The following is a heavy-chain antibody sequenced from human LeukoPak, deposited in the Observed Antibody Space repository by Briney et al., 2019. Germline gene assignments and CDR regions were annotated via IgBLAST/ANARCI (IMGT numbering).Heavy chain of an antibody. D-gene: IGHD6-13*01. CDR3: TREGRSSNWADWYFDL. J-gene: IGHJ2*01. CDR1: GFSFRTSD. Sequence: SGGSLRLSCAASGFSFRTSDMHWVHQAPGKGLEWVSAIGTVGDTYYPGSVKGRFTISRDDAKNSLYLQMDNLRAGDTAIYYCTREGRSSNWADWYFDLWGRGTLVTVSS. V-gene: IGHV3-13*01. CDR2: IGTVGDT.